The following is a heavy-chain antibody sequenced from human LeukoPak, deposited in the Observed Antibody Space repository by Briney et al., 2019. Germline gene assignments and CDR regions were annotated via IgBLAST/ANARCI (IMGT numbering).Heavy chain of an antibody. CDR1: GFPFSTYW. V-gene: IGHV3-7*01. CDR2: IKPDGSEK. Sequence: GSLRLSCAASGFPFSTYWMGWVRQAPEKGLEWVAKIKPDGSEKDHVDSVKGRFTISRDNAKNSLYLQLNSLRAEDTAVYYCARSRFYFHYWGQGTLVTVSS. J-gene: IGHJ4*02. CDR3: ARSRFYFHY.